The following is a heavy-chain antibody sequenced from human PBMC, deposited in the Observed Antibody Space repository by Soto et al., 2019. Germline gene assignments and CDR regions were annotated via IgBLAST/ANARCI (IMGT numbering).Heavy chain of an antibody. CDR3: ARHAPTMRPPQSRFDP. CDR2: FYYTGNT. V-gene: IGHV4-39*01. J-gene: IGHJ5*02. CDR1: GGSISTSSYY. D-gene: IGHD3-22*01. Sequence: SETLSLTCTVSGGSISTSSYYWGWIRQPPGNGLELIGSFYYTGNTYYNPSLKSRVIISVDMSKNQFSLKLSSVTAADTAVYYCARHAPTMRPPQSRFDPWGQGTLVTVSS.